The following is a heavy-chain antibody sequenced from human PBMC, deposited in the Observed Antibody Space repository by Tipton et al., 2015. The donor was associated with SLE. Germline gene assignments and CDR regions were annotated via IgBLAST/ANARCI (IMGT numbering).Heavy chain of an antibody. Sequence: TLSLTCTVSGGSVSSGSYYWSWVRQPPGKGLEWIGHIYYSGSTNYNPSLKSRVTISVDTSKNQFSLKLSSVTAADTAVYYCARETVTKDAFDIWGQGTMVTASS. CDR2: IYYSGST. V-gene: IGHV4-61*01. D-gene: IGHD4-23*01. CDR1: GGSVSSGSYY. CDR3: ARETVTKDAFDI. J-gene: IGHJ3*02.